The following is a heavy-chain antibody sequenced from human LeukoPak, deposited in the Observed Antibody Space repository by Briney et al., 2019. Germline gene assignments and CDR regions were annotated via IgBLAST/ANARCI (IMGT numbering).Heavy chain of an antibody. CDR3: ASNRDSSGYQFYYYMDV. CDR2: IIPIFGTA. CDR1: GYTFTSYG. V-gene: IGHV1-69*06. D-gene: IGHD3-22*01. J-gene: IGHJ6*03. Sequence: SVKVSCKASGYTFTSYGISWVRQAPGQGLEWMGGIIPIFGTANYAQKFQGRVTITADKSTSTAYMELSSLRSEDTAVYYCASNRDSSGYQFYYYMDVWGKGTTVTVSS.